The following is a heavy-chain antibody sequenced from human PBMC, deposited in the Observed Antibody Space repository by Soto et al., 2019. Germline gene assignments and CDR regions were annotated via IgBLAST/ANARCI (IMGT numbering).Heavy chain of an antibody. CDR1: GYTFTIYG. D-gene: IGHD1-26*01. V-gene: IGHV1-18*01. Sequence: QVQLVQSGAEVKKPGASVKVSCKASGYTFTIYGISWVRQSPGQGFKWMGWISAYNGHTNYAQKLQGRVTMTTDTSTSTAYIELRSLRSDDTAVYYCARSISGDDTPFDYWGQGTLVTVSS. CDR3: ARSISGDDTPFDY. CDR2: ISAYNGHT. J-gene: IGHJ4*02.